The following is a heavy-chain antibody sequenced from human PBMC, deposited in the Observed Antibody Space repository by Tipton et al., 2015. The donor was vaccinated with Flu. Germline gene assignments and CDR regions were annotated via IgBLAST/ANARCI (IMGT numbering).Heavy chain of an antibody. J-gene: IGHJ4*02. Sequence: LRLSCTVSGYSISSGYYWGWIRQPPGKGLEWIGSIYHSGSTYYNPSLKSRVTISVDTSKNQFSLKLSSVTAADTVVYYCARVDLSGSYTADYWGQGTLVTVSS. CDR3: ARVDLSGSYTADY. CDR2: IYHSGST. D-gene: IGHD1-26*01. V-gene: IGHV4-38-2*02. CDR1: GYSISSGYY.